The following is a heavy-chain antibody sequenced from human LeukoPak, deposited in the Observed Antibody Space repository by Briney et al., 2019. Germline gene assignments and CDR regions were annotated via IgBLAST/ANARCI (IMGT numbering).Heavy chain of an antibody. CDR3: AREDILTGYFDY. D-gene: IGHD3-9*01. CDR2: IYYSGST. J-gene: IGHJ4*02. CDR1: GGSISSYY. Sequence: SETLSLTCTVSGGSISSYYWSWIRQPPGKGLEWIGYIYYSGSTNYNPSLKSRVTISVDTSKNQFSLKLSSVTAADTAVYYCAREDILTGYFDYWGQGTLVTVSS. V-gene: IGHV4-59*01.